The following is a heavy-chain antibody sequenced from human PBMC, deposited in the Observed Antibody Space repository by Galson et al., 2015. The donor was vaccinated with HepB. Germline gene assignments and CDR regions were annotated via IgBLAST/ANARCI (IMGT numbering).Heavy chain of an antibody. D-gene: IGHD3-16*01. V-gene: IGHV3-30*04. CDR2: ISYDGSNK. Sequence: SLRLSCAASGFTFSSYAMHWVRQAPGKGLEWVAVISYDGSNKYYADSVKGRFTISRDNSKNTLYLQMNSLRAEDTAVYNCARDWLLMRMGPPLGAFDIWGQGTMVTVSS. CDR1: GFTFSSYA. CDR3: ARDWLLMRMGPPLGAFDI. J-gene: IGHJ3*02.